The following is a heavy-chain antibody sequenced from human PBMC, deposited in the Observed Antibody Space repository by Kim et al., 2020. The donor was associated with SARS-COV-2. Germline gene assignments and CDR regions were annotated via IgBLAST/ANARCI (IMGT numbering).Heavy chain of an antibody. CDR3: ARARLRTLGY. Sequence: GGSMRLSCAASGFTFSSYSMNWVRQAPGKGLEWVSYISSISSTIYYADSVKGRFTISRDNAKNSLYLQMNSLRDEDTAVYYCARARLRTLGYWGQGTLVTVSS. CDR1: GFTFSSYS. D-gene: IGHD3-3*01. J-gene: IGHJ4*02. V-gene: IGHV3-48*02. CDR2: ISSISSTI.